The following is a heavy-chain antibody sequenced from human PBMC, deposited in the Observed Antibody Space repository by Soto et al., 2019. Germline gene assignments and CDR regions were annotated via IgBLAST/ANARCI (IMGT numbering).Heavy chain of an antibody. V-gene: IGHV3-33*01. CDR2: IWYDGSNT. CDR3: VRDLLGSGGHFDY. D-gene: IGHD7-27*01. CDR1: GFIFSSFG. Sequence: GGSLRLSCAASGFIFSSFGMHWVRQAPGKGPEWVTHIWYDGSNTYYADSVKGRFTISRDNSRNTLYLQMNSLRVEDTAVYHCVRDLLGSGGHFDYWGQGTLVTVSS. J-gene: IGHJ4*02.